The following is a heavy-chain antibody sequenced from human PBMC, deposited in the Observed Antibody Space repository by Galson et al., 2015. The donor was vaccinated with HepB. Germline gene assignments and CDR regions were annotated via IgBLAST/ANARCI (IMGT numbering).Heavy chain of an antibody. Sequence: SLRLSCAASGFTFSSYGMHWVRQAPGKGLEWVAVIWYDGSNKYYADSVKGRFTISRDNSKNTLYLQMNSLRAEDTAVYYCARDEYYYDSSGYSLDYWGQGTLVTVSS. J-gene: IGHJ4*02. D-gene: IGHD3-22*01. CDR2: IWYDGSNK. CDR3: ARDEYYYDSSGYSLDY. V-gene: IGHV3-33*01. CDR1: GFTFSSYG.